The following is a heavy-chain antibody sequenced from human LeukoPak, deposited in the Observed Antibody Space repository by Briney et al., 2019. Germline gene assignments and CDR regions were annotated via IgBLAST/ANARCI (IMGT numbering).Heavy chain of an antibody. CDR2: ISSSSNII. CDR3: ARDFAREFTIDY. J-gene: IGHJ4*02. CDR1: GFTFSNYN. Sequence: GGSLRLSCAASGFTFSNYNMNWVRRPPGKGLQRVSYISSSSNIIYYADSVKGRFTISRDNAKNSLFLQMNSLRAEDTAVYYCARDFAREFTIDYWGQGTLVTVSS. D-gene: IGHD3-10*01. V-gene: IGHV3-48*01.